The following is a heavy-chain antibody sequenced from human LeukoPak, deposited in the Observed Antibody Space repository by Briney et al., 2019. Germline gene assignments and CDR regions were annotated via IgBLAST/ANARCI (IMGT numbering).Heavy chain of an antibody. Sequence: GSLRLSCAASGFTSSSYGMHWVRQAPGKGLEWVAVISYDGSNKYYADSVKGRFTISRDNSKNTLYLQMNSLRAEDTAVYYCAKVALGYCSGGSCYIHDYWGQGTLVTVSS. D-gene: IGHD2-15*01. CDR2: ISYDGSNK. V-gene: IGHV3-30*18. J-gene: IGHJ4*02. CDR3: AKVALGYCSGGSCYIHDY. CDR1: GFTSSSYG.